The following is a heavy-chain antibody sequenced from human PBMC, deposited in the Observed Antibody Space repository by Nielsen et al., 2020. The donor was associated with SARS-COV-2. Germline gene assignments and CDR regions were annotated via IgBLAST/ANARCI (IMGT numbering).Heavy chain of an antibody. CDR2: MSPNSGNT. CDR1: GYTFINHD. J-gene: IGHJ5*02. V-gene: IGHV1-8*01. Sequence: ASVKVSCKASGYTFINHDINWVRQSTGQGLEWMGWMSPNSGNTGYAQKFQGRVTMTRDTSTSTVYMELSSLRSEDTAVYYCATRNWFDPWGQGTLVTVSS. CDR3: ATRNWFDP.